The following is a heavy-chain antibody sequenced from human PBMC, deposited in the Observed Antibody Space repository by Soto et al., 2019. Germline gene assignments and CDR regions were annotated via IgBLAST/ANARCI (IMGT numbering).Heavy chain of an antibody. Sequence: QVQLVQSGAEVKKPGASVKVSCKASGYTFTSYGISWVRQAPGQGLEWMGWISGYNGNTNNAQKFQGRVTMTTDTTPSTPYRRSRSLRCDNTAGYYCARHNSQWPNWFDPWGQGTLVTVSS. CDR1: GYTFTSYG. CDR2: ISGYNGNT. V-gene: IGHV1-18*01. D-gene: IGHD1-1*01. CDR3: ARHNSQWPNWFDP. J-gene: IGHJ5*02.